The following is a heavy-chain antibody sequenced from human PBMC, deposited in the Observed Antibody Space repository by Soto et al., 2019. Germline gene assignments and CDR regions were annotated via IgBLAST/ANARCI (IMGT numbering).Heavy chain of an antibody. CDR1: GFTVSSNY. CDR3: ARDGRGTAVAGLVYYYYYGMDV. CDR2: IYSGGST. D-gene: IGHD6-19*01. J-gene: IGHJ6*02. Sequence: GGSLRLSCAASGFTVSSNYMSWVRQAPGKGLEWVSVIYSGGSTYYADSVKGRFTISRDNSKNTLYLQMNGLRAEDTAVYYCARDGRGTAVAGLVYYYYYGMDVWGQGTTVTVSS. V-gene: IGHV3-53*01.